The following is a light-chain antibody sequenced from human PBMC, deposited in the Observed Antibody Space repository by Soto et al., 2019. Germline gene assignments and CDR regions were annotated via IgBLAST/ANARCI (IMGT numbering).Light chain of an antibody. CDR3: AAWDDRLNGYV. Sequence: QSVLIQPPSVSGTPGQRVTISCSGSSSNIGSHTVSWYQQLPGTAPKLLIYSSDQRPSGVPDRFSGSKSGTSASLAISGLQSEDEADYLCAAWDDRLNGYVFATGTKVTVL. CDR2: SSD. V-gene: IGLV1-44*01. J-gene: IGLJ1*01. CDR1: SSNIGSHT.